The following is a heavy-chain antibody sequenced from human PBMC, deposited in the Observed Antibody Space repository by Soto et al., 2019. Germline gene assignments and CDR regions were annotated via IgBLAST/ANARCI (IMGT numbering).Heavy chain of an antibody. CDR1: GFIFTRYS. Sequence: EVQLVESGGGLVKPGGSLRLSCAASGFIFTRYSMNWVRQAAGQGLEWVSSLSSPTNYIYYGDSMKGRFTISRDNAKHSLYRAMSSRMANDTAVDYCGGESEDPTADSDYGGRETLVTVSP. J-gene: IGHJ4*02. CDR2: LSSPTNYI. V-gene: IGHV3-21*06. CDR3: GGESEDPTADSDY.